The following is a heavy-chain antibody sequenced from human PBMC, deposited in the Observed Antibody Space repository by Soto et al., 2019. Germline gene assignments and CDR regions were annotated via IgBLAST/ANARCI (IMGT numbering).Heavy chain of an antibody. Sequence: SVKVSCKASGGTFSSYAISWVRQAPGQGLEWMGGIIPIFGTANYAQKFQGRVTITADESTSTAYMELSSLRSEDTAVYYCARDALGYCSGGSCYEGYNWFDPWGQGTLVTVSS. CDR3: ARDALGYCSGGSCYEGYNWFDP. D-gene: IGHD2-15*01. J-gene: IGHJ5*02. V-gene: IGHV1-69*13. CDR1: GGTFSSYA. CDR2: IIPIFGTA.